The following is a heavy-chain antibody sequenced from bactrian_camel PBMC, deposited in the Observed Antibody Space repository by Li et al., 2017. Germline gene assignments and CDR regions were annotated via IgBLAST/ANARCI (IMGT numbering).Heavy chain of an antibody. J-gene: IGHJ6*01. CDR1: GSMDRTNC. V-gene: IGHV3S53*01. CDR2: IDSDGDT. D-gene: IGHD5*01. Sequence: QVQLVESGGGSAQAGGSLRLSCVASGSMDRTNCVGRFRQAPGKEREGVAVIDSDGDTAYAESMKDRFTISVDNAKNTLYLQMNSLKPEDTATYYCAAGQGVGWCLDVIRVGAEADFDYWGHGTQVTVS. CDR3: AAGQGVGWCLDVIRVGAEADFDY.